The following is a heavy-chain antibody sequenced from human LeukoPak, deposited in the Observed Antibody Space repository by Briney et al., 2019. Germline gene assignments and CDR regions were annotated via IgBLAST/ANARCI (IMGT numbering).Heavy chain of an antibody. CDR1: GYTFIDYS. J-gene: IGHJ4*02. Sequence: ASVKVSCKASGYTFIDYSMHWLRQAPGQRLDWMGWINGGSGNTKYSPEFQGRVTITRDTSASTGYMELSSLRSEDTAVYYCANPRYDSSGYYYVDWGQGTLVTVSS. CDR2: INGGSGNT. D-gene: IGHD3-22*01. CDR3: ANPRYDSSGYYYVD. V-gene: IGHV1-3*01.